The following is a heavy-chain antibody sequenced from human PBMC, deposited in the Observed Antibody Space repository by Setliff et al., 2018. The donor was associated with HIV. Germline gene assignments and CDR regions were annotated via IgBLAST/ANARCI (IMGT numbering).Heavy chain of an antibody. CDR2: ITHSGRT. Sequence: KTSETLSLTCTVSGGSISSYYWSWIRQPPGKGLEWIGEITHSGRTNFRPSLRSRVTMSRDTSKNQFSLKLSSVTAADTAVYYCARATATYWYSIPRDYIYHMDVWGEGTTVTVSS. V-gene: IGHV4-34*01. CDR3: ARATATYWYSIPRDYIYHMDV. CDR1: GGSISSYY. J-gene: IGHJ6*03. D-gene: IGHD2-8*02.